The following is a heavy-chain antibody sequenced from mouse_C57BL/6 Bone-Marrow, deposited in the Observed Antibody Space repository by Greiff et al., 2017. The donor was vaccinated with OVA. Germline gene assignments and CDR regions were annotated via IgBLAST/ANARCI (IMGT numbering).Heavy chain of an antibody. Sequence: EVQGVESGAGLVKPGGSLKLSCAASGFTFSSYAMSWVRQTPEKRLEWVAYISSGGDYIYYADTVKGRFTISRDNARNTLYLQMSSLKSEDTAMYYCTRDAKYEYYYAMDYWGQGTSVTVSS. CDR3: TRDAKYEYYYAMDY. D-gene: IGHD2-14*01. CDR2: ISSGGDYI. J-gene: IGHJ4*01. CDR1: GFTFSSYA. V-gene: IGHV5-9-1*02.